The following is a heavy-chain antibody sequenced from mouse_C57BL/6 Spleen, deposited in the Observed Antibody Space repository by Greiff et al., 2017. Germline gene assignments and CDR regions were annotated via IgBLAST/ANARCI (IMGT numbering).Heavy chain of an antibody. CDR2: IYPGSGST. D-gene: IGHD3-3*01. Sequence: QVQLQQPGAELVKPGASVKMSCKASGYTFTSYWITWVKQRPGQGLEWIGDIYPGSGSTNYNEKFKSKATLTVDTSSSTAYMRLSRLTSEDSAVYYCARRRGREVYCYFDVWGTGTTVTVSS. V-gene: IGHV1-55*01. CDR1: GYTFTSYW. J-gene: IGHJ1*03. CDR3: ARRRGREVYCYFDV.